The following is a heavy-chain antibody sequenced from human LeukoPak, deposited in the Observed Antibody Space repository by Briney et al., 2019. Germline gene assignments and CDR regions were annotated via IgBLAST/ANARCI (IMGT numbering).Heavy chain of an antibody. J-gene: IGHJ4*02. Sequence: GGSLRLSCTVSGFTVSSNSMSWVRQAPGKGLEWVSGISWNSGSIGYADSVKGRFTISRDNAKNSLYLQMNSLRAEDTALYYCAKDVFYGSGSSNFDYWGQGTLVTVSS. CDR3: AKDVFYGSGSSNFDY. CDR1: GFTVSSNS. D-gene: IGHD3-10*01. CDR2: ISWNSGSI. V-gene: IGHV3-9*01.